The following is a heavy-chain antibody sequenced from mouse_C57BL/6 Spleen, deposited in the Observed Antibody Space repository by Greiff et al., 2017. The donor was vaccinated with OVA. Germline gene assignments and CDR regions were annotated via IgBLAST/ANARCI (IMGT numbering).Heavy chain of an antibody. J-gene: IGHJ4*01. V-gene: IGHV1-82*01. CDR3: ARLHAYAMDY. CDR1: GYAFSSSW. CDR2: IYPGDGGT. Sequence: VQLQQSGPELVKPGASVKISCKASGYAFSSSWMNWVKQRPGKGLEWIGRIYPGDGGTNYNGKFKGKATLTADKSSSTAYMQLSSLTSEDSAVYFCARLHAYAMDYWGQGTSVTVSS.